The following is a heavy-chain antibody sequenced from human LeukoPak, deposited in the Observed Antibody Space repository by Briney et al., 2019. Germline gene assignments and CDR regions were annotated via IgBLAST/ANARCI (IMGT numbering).Heavy chain of an antibody. CDR2: ISTDGYTT. CDR1: GLAFSAYK. V-gene: IGHV3-74*01. CDR3: AKDLPPLDFGDYTFDY. J-gene: IGHJ4*02. Sequence: GGSLRLSCAASGLAFSAYKMHWVRQAPRKGLVWVSRISTDGYTTDYADFVQGRFTASRDNTKNTWSLEMNSLRAEDTAVYYCAKDLPPLDFGDYTFDYWGQGTLVTVSS. D-gene: IGHD4-17*01.